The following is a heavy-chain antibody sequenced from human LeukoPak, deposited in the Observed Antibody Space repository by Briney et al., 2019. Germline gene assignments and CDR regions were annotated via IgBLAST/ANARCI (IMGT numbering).Heavy chain of an antibody. Sequence: GGSLRLSCAASGFTFSSYWMSWVRQAPGKGLEWVANIKQDGSEKYYVDSVKGRFTISRDNAKNSLYLQMNSLRAEDTAVYYCARRIQGKSIAAADWFDPWGQGTLVTVSS. CDR2: IKQDGSEK. D-gene: IGHD6-13*01. CDR1: GFTFSSYW. CDR3: ARRIQGKSIAAADWFDP. V-gene: IGHV3-7*01. J-gene: IGHJ5*02.